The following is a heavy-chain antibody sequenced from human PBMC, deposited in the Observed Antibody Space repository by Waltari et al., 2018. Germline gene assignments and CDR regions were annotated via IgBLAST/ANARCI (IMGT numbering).Heavy chain of an antibody. D-gene: IGHD3-3*01. J-gene: IGHJ3*02. Sequence: QVQLVQSGAEVKKPGSAVKVSCKASGYIFTGSYMPCVRQAPGHGLEWMGRINPNSVSTNYAQKFQGRVTMTRDTSISTAYMELSRLRSDDTAVYYCARDRLRGTYYEFWSCYYNIWGQGTMVTVSS. CDR3: ARDRLRGTYYEFWSCYYNI. CDR2: INPNSVST. V-gene: IGHV1-2*06. CDR1: GYIFTGSY.